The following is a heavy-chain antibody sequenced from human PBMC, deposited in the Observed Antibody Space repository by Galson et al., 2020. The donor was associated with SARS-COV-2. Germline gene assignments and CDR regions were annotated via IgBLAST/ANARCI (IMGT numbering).Heavy chain of an antibody. Sequence: LVKPTETLTLTCTVSGFSLNNTIFGVSWIRKPPGKALEWLAHIFSNGDTSYTTSLRRRLTVSKDTSKSQVVLTMANVGPLDTATYYCARTRPTSWESSVGSFDVWGLGTMVTVSS. CDR3: ARTRPTSWESSVGSFDV. V-gene: IGHV2-26*01. CDR1: GFSLNNTIFG. J-gene: IGHJ3*01. D-gene: IGHD7-27*01. CDR2: IFSNGDT.